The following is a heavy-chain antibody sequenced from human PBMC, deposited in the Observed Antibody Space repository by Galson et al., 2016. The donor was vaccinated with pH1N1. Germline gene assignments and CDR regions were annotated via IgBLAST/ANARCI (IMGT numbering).Heavy chain of an antibody. CDR1: GFTFSDYY. CDR2: ISSSSIYT. J-gene: IGHJ4*02. D-gene: IGHD5-18*01. Sequence: SLRLSCAASGFTFSDYYMSWIRQAPGKGLEWVSYISSSSIYTHYADSVKGRFTISRDNARNSLYLQMNSLGAEDAAVYYCARTRGYSYGSFDYWGQGTLVTVSS. V-gene: IGHV3-11*06. CDR3: ARTRGYSYGSFDY.